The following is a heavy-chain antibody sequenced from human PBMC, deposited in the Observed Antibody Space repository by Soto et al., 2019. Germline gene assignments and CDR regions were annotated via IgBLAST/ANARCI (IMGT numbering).Heavy chain of an antibody. CDR3: AKDRKAAAGTFSG. CDR2: ISGSGGST. J-gene: IGHJ4*02. V-gene: IGHV3-23*01. D-gene: IGHD6-13*01. CDR1: GFPFSSYS. Sequence: GGSLRLSCAASGFPFSSYSMSWVRQAPGKGLEWVSAISGSGGSTYYADSVKGRFTISRDNSKNTLYLQMNSLRAEDTAVYYCAKDRKAAAGTFSGWGQGTLVTVSS.